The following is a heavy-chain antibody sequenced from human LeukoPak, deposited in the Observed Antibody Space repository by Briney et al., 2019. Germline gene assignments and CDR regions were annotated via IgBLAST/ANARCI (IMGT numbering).Heavy chain of an antibody. Sequence: GGSLRLSCTASGFTFGDYAMSWVRQAPGKGLEWVGFIRSKAYGGTTEYAASVKGRFTISRDDSKSIAYLQMNSLKTEDTAVYYCTRVEVYSSSWELRGEYYYYYYYMDVWGKGTTVTVSS. D-gene: IGHD6-6*01. CDR1: GFTFGDYA. CDR2: IRSKAYGGTT. V-gene: IGHV3-49*04. CDR3: TRVEVYSSSWELRGEYYYYYYYMDV. J-gene: IGHJ6*03.